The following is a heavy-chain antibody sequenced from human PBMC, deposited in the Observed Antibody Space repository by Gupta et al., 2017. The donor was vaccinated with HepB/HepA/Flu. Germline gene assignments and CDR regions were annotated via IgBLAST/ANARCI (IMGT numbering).Heavy chain of an antibody. CDR3: AKEVAGGRGWYTVDD. CDR1: GFSFNIYG. D-gene: IGHD6-19*01. V-gene: IGHV3-23*01. CDR2: IGIGDKT. Sequence: EVQILQSGGGSVQPGGSLRLSCSASGFSFNIYGMSWVRQAPGKGLEWIAAIGIGDKTYYEDSVKGRFTISRDSSENMVYLQMNSLRAEDAAVYYCAKEVAGGRGWYTVDDGGQGTLVTVSS. J-gene: IGHJ4*02.